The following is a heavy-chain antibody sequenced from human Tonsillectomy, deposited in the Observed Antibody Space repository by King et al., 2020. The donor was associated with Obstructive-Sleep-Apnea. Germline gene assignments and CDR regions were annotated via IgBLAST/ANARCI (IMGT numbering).Heavy chain of an antibody. J-gene: IGHJ4*02. CDR2: IYYSGST. CDR3: ARETHYYDSSGYLSYFDY. D-gene: IGHD3-22*01. Sequence: VQLQESGPGLVKPSETLSLTCTVSGGSISSSSYYWGWIRQPPGKGLELIGGIYYSGSTYYNPSLKSRVTISVDTSKNQFSLKLSSVTAADTAVYYCARETHYYDSSGYLSYFDYWGQGTLVTVSS. V-gene: IGHV4-39*07. CDR1: GGSISSSSYY.